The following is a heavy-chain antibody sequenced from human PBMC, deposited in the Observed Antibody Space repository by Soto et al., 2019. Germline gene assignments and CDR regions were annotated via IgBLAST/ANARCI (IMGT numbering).Heavy chain of an antibody. J-gene: IGHJ4*02. D-gene: IGHD3-22*01. V-gene: IGHV1-58*01. CDR3: AAHPYNYYDSSGYSFLFDY. Sequence: SVKVSCKASGFTFTSSAVQWVRQARGQRLEWIGWIVVGSGNTNYAQKFQERVTITRDMSTSTAYMELSSLRSEDTAVYYCAAHPYNYYDSSGYSFLFDYWGQGTLATVSS. CDR1: GFTFTSSA. CDR2: IVVGSGNT.